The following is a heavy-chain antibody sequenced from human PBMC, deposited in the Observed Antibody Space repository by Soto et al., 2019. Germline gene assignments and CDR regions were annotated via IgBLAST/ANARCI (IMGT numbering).Heavy chain of an antibody. CDR1: GGSIGNSHSF. D-gene: IGHD1-20*01. V-gene: IGHV4-39*01. J-gene: IGHJ5*02. CDR3: TRRYNWHDNYFAP. Sequence: PWGTPALTCDVSGGSIGNSHSFWGWIRQPPGKGLEFIGSVYYSGGAYYNPSLKSRVTVSVDTSKNQLSLRVNSVTAADTAVYYCTRRYNWHDNYFAPWGPGALVIVSS. CDR2: VYYSGGA.